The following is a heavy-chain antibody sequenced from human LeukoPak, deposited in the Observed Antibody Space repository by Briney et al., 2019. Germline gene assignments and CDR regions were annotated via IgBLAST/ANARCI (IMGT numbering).Heavy chain of an antibody. CDR3: ARSVSGSYGAFDI. CDR1: GGSFSGYY. CDR2: INHSGGT. J-gene: IGHJ3*02. V-gene: IGHV4-34*01. D-gene: IGHD1-26*01. Sequence: SETLSLTCAVYGGSFSGYYWSWIRQPPGKGLEWIGEINHSGGTNYNPSLKSRVTISVDTSKNQFSLKLSSVTAPDTAVYYCARSVSGSYGAFDIWGQGTMVTVSS.